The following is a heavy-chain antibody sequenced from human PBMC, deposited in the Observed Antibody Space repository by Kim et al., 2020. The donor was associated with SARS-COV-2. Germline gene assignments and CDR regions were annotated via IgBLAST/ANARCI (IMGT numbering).Heavy chain of an antibody. J-gene: IGHJ4*02. CDR3: ARGAFLIPAAMGNFDY. V-gene: IGHV4-34*01. Sequence: SETLSLTCAVYGGSFSGYYWSWIRQPPGKGLEWIGEINHSGSTNYNPSLKSRVTISVDTSKNQFSLKLSSVTAADTAVYYCARGAFLIPAAMGNFDYWGQGTLVTVSS. CDR1: GGSFSGYY. CDR2: INHSGST. D-gene: IGHD2-2*01.